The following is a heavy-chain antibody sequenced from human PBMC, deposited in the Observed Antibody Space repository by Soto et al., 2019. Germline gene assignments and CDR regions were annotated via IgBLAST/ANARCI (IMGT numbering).Heavy chain of an antibody. Sequence: QITLKESGPTLVKRTQTLTVTCTFSGFSLSTSGAGVGWIRQPPGKALEWLALIYCDDDKRYRPSLKRRLTITKDTSKNQVVLTMTNMDPVDTATYYCGDYYDSGSYDYWGQGILVTVSS. D-gene: IGHD3-10*01. V-gene: IGHV2-5*02. CDR3: GDYYDSGSYDY. J-gene: IGHJ4*02. CDR1: GFSLSTSGAG. CDR2: IYCDDDK.